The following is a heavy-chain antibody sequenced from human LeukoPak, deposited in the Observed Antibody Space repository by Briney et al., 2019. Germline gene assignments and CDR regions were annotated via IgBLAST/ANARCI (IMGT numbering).Heavy chain of an antibody. Sequence: GGSLRLSCAASGFTFSVYAMSWVRQAPGKGLEWVSVISGSGGSTYYADSVKGRFTISRDNSKNTLYLQMNSLRADDTALYFCAKTGGRGAAWSKGSYWGQRTLVTVSS. D-gene: IGHD1-26*01. J-gene: IGHJ4*02. V-gene: IGHV3-23*01. CDR2: ISGSGGST. CDR1: GFTFSVYA. CDR3: AKTGGRGAAWSKGSY.